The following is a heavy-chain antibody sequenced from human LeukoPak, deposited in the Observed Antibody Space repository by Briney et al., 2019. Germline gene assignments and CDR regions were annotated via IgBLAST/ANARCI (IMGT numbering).Heavy chain of an antibody. Sequence: GGSLRLSCAASGFAFSSYWMHWVRQAPGKGLVWVSRIKSDGKTNYADSVKGRFTISRDNAKNTVSLQMNSLRAEDTGVYYCARAPSEIGGYYPEYFRHWGQGTLVTVSS. CDR1: GFAFSSYW. CDR3: ARAPSEIGGYYPEYFRH. D-gene: IGHD3-22*01. J-gene: IGHJ1*01. CDR2: IKSDGKT. V-gene: IGHV3-74*01.